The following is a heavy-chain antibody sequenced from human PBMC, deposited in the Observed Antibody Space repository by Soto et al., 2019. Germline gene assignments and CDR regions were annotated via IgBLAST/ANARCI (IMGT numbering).Heavy chain of an antibody. CDR2: VYTGGST. Sequence: PGGSLRRSCAGSGLNVGSNYMIWIRQAPGKGLEWVSFVYTGGSTYYADSVKDRFTISRDTAKNTIYFQMNILRVEDTAVYYCVASSSSYYFEYWGQGALVTVSS. CDR3: VASSSSYYFEY. CDR1: GLNVGSNY. J-gene: IGHJ4*02. V-gene: IGHV3-53*01. D-gene: IGHD2-21*01.